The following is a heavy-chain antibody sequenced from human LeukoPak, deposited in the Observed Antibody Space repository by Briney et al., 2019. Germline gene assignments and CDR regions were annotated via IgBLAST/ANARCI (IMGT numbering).Heavy chain of an antibody. Sequence: ASVKVSCKASGYTLNDYYLHWERQAPGQGLEWMGWINPKNGDTNYAQRFQGRVSMTRDMSINSAYMDLSSLRSDDTAVYLCARAGTVMLLDYWGQGTLVTVSA. J-gene: IGHJ4*02. CDR3: ARAGTVMLLDY. CDR1: GYTLNDYY. V-gene: IGHV1-2*02. CDR2: INPKNGDT. D-gene: IGHD3-16*01.